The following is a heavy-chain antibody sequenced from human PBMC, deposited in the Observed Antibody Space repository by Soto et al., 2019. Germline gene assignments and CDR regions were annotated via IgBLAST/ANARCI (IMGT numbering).Heavy chain of an antibody. CDR3: ARVRASGTCFDY. CDR2: IYHSGST. Sequence: QVQLQESGPGLVKPSGTLTLTCVVSGGSISNNNWWSWVRQSPGKGLEWIGEIYHSGSTNYNPSVKSRVTVSVDKSKNQFSLKLSSVAAADTAVYYCARVRASGTCFDYWGQGTLVTVSS. CDR1: GGSISNNNW. D-gene: IGHD6-13*01. J-gene: IGHJ4*02. V-gene: IGHV4-4*02.